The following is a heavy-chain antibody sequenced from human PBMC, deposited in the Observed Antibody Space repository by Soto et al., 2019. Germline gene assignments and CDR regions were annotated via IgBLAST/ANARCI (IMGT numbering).Heavy chain of an antibody. CDR3: ARSPREWPSNNWFDP. V-gene: IGHV1-2*02. D-gene: IGHD3-3*01. CDR1: GYTFTGYY. CDR2: INPNSGGT. J-gene: IGHJ5*02. Sequence: QVQLVQSGAEVKKPGASVKVSCKASGYTFTGYYMHWVRQAPGQGLEWMGWINPNSGGTNYAQKFQGRVTMTRDTSMSTAYMELSRLRSDDTAVYYCARSPREWPSNNWFDPWGQGTLVTVSS.